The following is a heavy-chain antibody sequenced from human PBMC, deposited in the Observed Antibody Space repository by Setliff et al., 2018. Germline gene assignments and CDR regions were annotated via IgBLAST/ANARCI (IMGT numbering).Heavy chain of an antibody. CDR3: ARDDGILYDSSGYPDY. V-gene: IGHV3-7*01. Sequence: GGSLRLSCAASGLTFSTYWMSWVRQAPGKGLEWVANINQDGSQKYYVGSVRGRFTISRDNAKSSLYLQMNSLRGGDTAMYYCARDDGILYDSSGYPDYWGQGTLVTVSS. D-gene: IGHD3-22*01. CDR1: GLTFSTYW. CDR2: INQDGSQK. J-gene: IGHJ4*02.